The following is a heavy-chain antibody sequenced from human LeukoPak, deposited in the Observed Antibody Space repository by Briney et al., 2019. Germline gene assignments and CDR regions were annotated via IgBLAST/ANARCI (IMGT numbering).Heavy chain of an antibody. V-gene: IGHV3-74*01. CDR2: IKNDGSGT. CDR1: GFTFSSYW. D-gene: IGHD6-6*01. Sequence: GGSLRLSCAASGFTFSSYWMHWVRQAPGKGLVWVSRIKNDGSGTTYADSVKGRFTISRDNAKNTLYLQMNSPRAEDTAVYYCVRDWSTSYDYWGQGTLVTVSS. J-gene: IGHJ4*02. CDR3: VRDWSTSYDY.